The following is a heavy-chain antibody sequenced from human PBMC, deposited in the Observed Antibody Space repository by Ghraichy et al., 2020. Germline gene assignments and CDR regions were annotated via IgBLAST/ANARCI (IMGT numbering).Heavy chain of an antibody. J-gene: IGHJ5*02. CDR2: INHSGST. V-gene: IGHV4-34*01. D-gene: IGHD2-15*01. CDR1: GGSFSGYY. CDR3: ARPKGYCSGGSCRRWFDP. Sequence: SETRSLTCAVSGGSFSGYYWSWIRQPPGKGLEWIGEINHSGSTNYNPSLKSRVTISVDTSKNQFSLKLSSVTAADTAVYYCARPKGYCSGGSCRRWFDPWGQGTLVTVSS.